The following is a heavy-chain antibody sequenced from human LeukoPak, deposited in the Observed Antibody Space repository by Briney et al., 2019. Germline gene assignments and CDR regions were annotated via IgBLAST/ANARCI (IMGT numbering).Heavy chain of an antibody. D-gene: IGHD2-15*01. Sequence: SETLSLTCTVSGGSISSYYWSWIRQPPGKGLEWIGYIYYSGSTNYNPSLKSRVTISVDTSKNQFSLKLSSVTAADTAVYYCARDRDGYCSGGSCRHYFDYWGQGTLATVSS. CDR1: GGSISSYY. CDR2: IYYSGST. V-gene: IGHV4-59*01. J-gene: IGHJ4*02. CDR3: ARDRDGYCSGGSCRHYFDY.